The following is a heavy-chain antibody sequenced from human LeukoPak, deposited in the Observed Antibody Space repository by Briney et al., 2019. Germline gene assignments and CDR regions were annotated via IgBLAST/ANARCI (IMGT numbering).Heavy chain of an antibody. CDR3: AKVAYSSSWYLGHNYFDY. Sequence: GGSLRLSCAASRFTFDDYAMHWVRQAPGKGLEWASLISGDGGSTYYADSVKGRFTISRDNSKNSLYLQMNSLRTEDTALYYCAKVAYSSSWYLGHNYFDYWGQGTLVTVSS. CDR2: ISGDGGST. V-gene: IGHV3-43*02. D-gene: IGHD6-13*01. CDR1: RFTFDDYA. J-gene: IGHJ4*02.